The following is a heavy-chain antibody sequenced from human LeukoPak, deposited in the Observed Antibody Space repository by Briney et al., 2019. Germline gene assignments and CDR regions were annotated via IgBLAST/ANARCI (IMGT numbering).Heavy chain of an antibody. CDR1: GFIFSNYW. CDR2: IKQDGSEK. D-gene: IGHD3-22*01. J-gene: IGHJ4*02. Sequence: GGSLRLSCAASGFIFSNYWMSWVRQAPGKGLEWVANIKQDGSEKHSVDSVKGRFTISRDNAENSIYLQMNSLRAEDTAVHYCARERRHYYDNSSFTDYWGQGTLVTVSS. V-gene: IGHV3-7*05. CDR3: ARERRHYYDNSSFTDY.